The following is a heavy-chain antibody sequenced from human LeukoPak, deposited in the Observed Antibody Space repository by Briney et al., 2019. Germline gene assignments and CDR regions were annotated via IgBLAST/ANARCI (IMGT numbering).Heavy chain of an antibody. CDR1: GFTFSSYS. Sequence: PGGSLRLSCAVSGFTFSSYSMTWVRQAPGKGLEWVSYISSTSSTVYYADSVKGRFTISRDNVKNSLYLQMNSLRAEDTAVYYCASEQRYSSGWYLHYYYMDVWGKGTTVTISS. CDR2: ISSTSSTV. V-gene: IGHV3-48*01. J-gene: IGHJ6*03. D-gene: IGHD6-19*01. CDR3: ASEQRYSSGWYLHYYYMDV.